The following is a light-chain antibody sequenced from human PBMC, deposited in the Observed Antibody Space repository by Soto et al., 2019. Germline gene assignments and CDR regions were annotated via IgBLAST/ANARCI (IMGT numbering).Light chain of an antibody. CDR3: QQESNSVLS. V-gene: IGKV3D-7*01. Sequence: EIVLTQSPATLSLSPGERATLSCRASQSVSRTYLSWYQQKPGQAPRLLIYATSTRATGIPARFSGSGSVPAFTRSATDFTLTISSLQPEDFAVYYFQQESNSVLSFGGGTKVEIK. J-gene: IGKJ4*01. CDR1: QSVSRTY. CDR2: ATS.